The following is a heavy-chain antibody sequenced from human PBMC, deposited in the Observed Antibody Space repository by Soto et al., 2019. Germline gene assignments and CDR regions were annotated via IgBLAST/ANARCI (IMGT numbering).Heavy chain of an antibody. CDR2: ISGSGGST. J-gene: IGHJ6*03. CDR3: AKVGSYSSSSYYYYYMDV. CDR1: GFTCSSYA. Sequence: GGSLRLSCAASGFTCSSYAMSWVRQAPGKGLEWVSAISGSGGSTYYADSVKGRFTISRDNSKNTLYLQMNSLRAEDTAVYYCAKVGSYSSSSYYYYYMDVWGKGTTVTVSS. V-gene: IGHV3-23*01. D-gene: IGHD3-10*01.